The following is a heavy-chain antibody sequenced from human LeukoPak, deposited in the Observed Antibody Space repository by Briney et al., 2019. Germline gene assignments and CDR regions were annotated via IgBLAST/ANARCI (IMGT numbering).Heavy chain of an antibody. CDR1: GLTFANAR. CDR2: IKGKPDSGTS. CDR3: STDRD. D-gene: IGHD5-24*01. V-gene: IGHV3-15*05. Sequence: GGSLRLSCAASGLTFANARMNWVRQAPGKGLEWVGRIKGKPDSGTSDYAASVMVRFIISRDDSKKSVYMQMNSLREEDSGLYFCSTDRDWGQGTLVAVSS. J-gene: IGHJ4*02.